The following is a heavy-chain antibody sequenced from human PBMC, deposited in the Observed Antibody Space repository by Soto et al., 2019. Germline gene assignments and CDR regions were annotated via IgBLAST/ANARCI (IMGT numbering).Heavy chain of an antibody. CDR2: ISYDGSNK. D-gene: IGHD5-18*01. CDR1: GFTFSSYG. V-gene: IGHV3-30*18. CDR3: AKGSKRGYSYGFNY. Sequence: VQLVESGGGVVQPGRSLRLSCAASGFTFSSYGMHWVRQAPGKGLEWVAVISYDGSNKYYADSVKGRFTISRDNSKNTLYLQMNSLRAEDTAVYYCAKGSKRGYSYGFNYWGQGTLVTVSS. J-gene: IGHJ4*02.